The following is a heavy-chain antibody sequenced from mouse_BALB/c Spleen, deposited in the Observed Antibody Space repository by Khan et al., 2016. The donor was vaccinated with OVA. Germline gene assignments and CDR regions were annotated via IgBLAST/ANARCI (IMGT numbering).Heavy chain of an antibody. V-gene: IGHV2-4-1*01. CDR1: GFSLTDFG. Sequence: QVQLKESGPGLVQPSQNLSITCTVSGFSLTDFGVHWVRLSPGKALEWLGVIWSGGNTDYNAAFISRLSITKDNSKSQIFFKMNGLQADDTAIYXCATNEVCHCFGDGGMDYWGQGTSVTVSS. J-gene: IGHJ4*01. D-gene: IGHD1-2*01. CDR3: ATNEVCHCFGDGGMDY. CDR2: IWSGGNT.